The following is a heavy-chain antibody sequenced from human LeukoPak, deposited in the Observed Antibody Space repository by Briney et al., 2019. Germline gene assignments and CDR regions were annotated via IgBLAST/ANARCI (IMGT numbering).Heavy chain of an antibody. J-gene: IGHJ4*02. CDR1: GGSISGSSYY. V-gene: IGHV4-30-4*08. CDR3: ARVEVRGVLDY. Sequence: SETLSLTCTVSGGSISGSSYYWGWIRQPPGKGLEWIGYIYYSGSTYYNPSLKSRVTISVDSSKNQFSLKLSSVTAADTAVYYCARVEVRGVLDYWGQGTLVTVSS. D-gene: IGHD3-10*01. CDR2: IYYSGST.